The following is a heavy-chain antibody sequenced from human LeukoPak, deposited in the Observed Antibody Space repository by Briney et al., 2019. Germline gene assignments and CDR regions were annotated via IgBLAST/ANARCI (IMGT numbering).Heavy chain of an antibody. V-gene: IGHV3-23*01. CDR3: ARDSNPSTYNWFDP. J-gene: IGHJ5*02. D-gene: IGHD2/OR15-2a*01. CDR2: INGSGTST. CDR1: GFTFSTYA. Sequence: GGSLRLSCAASGFTFSTYAMNWVRQAPGKGLDWVSSINGSGTSTYYADSVKGRFTISRDNSKNTLYLQMNSLRAEDTAVYYCARDSNPSTYNWFDPWGQGTLVTVSS.